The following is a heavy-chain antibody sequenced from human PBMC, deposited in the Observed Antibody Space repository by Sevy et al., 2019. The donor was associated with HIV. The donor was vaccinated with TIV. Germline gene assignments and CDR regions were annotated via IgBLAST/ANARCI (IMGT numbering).Heavy chain of an antibody. J-gene: IGHJ6*02. CDR3: AKLGVWPYYDFWSGPSYGMDV. D-gene: IGHD3-3*01. Sequence: GGSLRLSCAASGFTFSSYGMHWVRQAPGKGLEWVAVISYDGSNKYYADSVKGRFTISRENSKNTLYLQMNSLRAEDTAVYYCAKLGVWPYYDFWSGPSYGMDVWGQGTTVTVSS. CDR1: GFTFSSYG. CDR2: ISYDGSNK. V-gene: IGHV3-30*18.